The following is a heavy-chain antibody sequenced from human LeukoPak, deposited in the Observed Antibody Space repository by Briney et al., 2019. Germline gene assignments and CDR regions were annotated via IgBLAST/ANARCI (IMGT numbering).Heavy chain of an antibody. D-gene: IGHD3-10*01. V-gene: IGHV5-51*01. CDR3: ARSNSGYDYRSAFDL. J-gene: IGHJ4*02. Sequence: GESLKISCQASGYSFTSYWIGWMRQIPGKGLEWMGVIFPGDSDTTYSPSFQGQVIISVDKSISTAYLQWRTLKTSDTAIYYCARSNSGYDYRSAFDLWGQGSLVTVS. CDR1: GYSFTSYW. CDR2: IFPGDSDT.